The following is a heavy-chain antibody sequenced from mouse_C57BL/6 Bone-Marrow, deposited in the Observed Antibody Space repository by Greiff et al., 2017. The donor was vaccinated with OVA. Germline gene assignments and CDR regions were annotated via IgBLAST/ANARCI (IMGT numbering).Heavy chain of an antibody. CDR3: ARKNIDWFEY. Sequence: EVQVVEPGGGLVKPGGSLKLSCAAAGFTFTDYGLHWVRQAPEKGLEWVAYISSGISTIYYADTVKGRYTISRDNAKNTLFQQMTSLRCEDTAMDYYARKNIDWFEYWGQGTVVTVSA. CDR1: GFTFTDYG. J-gene: IGHJ3*01. V-gene: IGHV5-17*01. D-gene: IGHD5-2*01. CDR2: ISSGISTI.